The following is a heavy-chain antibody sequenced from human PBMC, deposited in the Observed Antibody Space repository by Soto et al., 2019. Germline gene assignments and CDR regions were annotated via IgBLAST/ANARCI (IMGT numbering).Heavy chain of an antibody. V-gene: IGHV4-59*01. J-gene: IGHJ5*02. Sequence: SETLSLTCTVSGGSISSYYWSWIRQPPGKGLEWIGYIYYSGSTNYNPSLKSRVTISVDTSKNQFSLKLSSVTAADTAVYYCARGYSSGWYVRTFDPWGQGTLVTVSS. D-gene: IGHD6-19*01. CDR3: ARGYSSGWYVRTFDP. CDR1: GGSISSYY. CDR2: IYYSGST.